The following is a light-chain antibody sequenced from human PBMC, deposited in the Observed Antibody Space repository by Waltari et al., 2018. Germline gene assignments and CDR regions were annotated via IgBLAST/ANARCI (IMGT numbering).Light chain of an antibody. CDR3: QQSLDSPYT. J-gene: IGKJ2*01. CDR2: AAS. CDR1: QTIDVY. V-gene: IGKV1-39*01. Sequence: DIQMTQSPSSLSASVGDTVTISCRASQTIDVYLNWYQQQPGKAPTLLIYAASTLLIGVPSRFSGFGSETEFTLTITGLQTEDFATYYCQQSLDSPYTFGQGTRLEI.